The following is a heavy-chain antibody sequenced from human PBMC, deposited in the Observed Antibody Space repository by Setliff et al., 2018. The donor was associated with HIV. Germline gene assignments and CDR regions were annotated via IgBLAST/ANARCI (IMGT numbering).Heavy chain of an antibody. CDR2: IHYSGSV. Sequence: SETLSLTCTVSGGSISTTSYYWGCIRQPPGKGLEWIGTIHYSGSVYYDPSLKSRVTMSVDTSKNQFSLKLTSVTAADTAVYYCARAGGARRYYYYYMDVWGKGTTVTVSS. D-gene: IGHD1-26*01. CDR3: ARAGGARRYYYYYMDV. V-gene: IGHV4-39*07. J-gene: IGHJ6*03. CDR1: GGSISTTSYY.